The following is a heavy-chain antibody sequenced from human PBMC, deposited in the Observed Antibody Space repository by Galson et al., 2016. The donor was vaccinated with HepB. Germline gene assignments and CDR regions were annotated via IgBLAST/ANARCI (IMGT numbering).Heavy chain of an antibody. CDR1: GYTFTSSG. D-gene: IGHD4-17*01. J-gene: IGHJ4*02. CDR3: ASDSDYNVDY. Sequence: SVKVSCKASGYTFTSSGISWMRQAPGQGLEWVGWIYAGNGHTHYAQNLQGRVPVTMDTSATTAYMELRRLTSDDTAVYYCASDSDYNVDYWGQGTLVTVSS. CDR2: IYAGNGHT. V-gene: IGHV1-18*01.